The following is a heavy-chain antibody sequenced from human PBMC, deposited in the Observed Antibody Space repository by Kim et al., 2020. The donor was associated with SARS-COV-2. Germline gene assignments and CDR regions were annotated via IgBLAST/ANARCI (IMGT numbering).Heavy chain of an antibody. D-gene: IGHD2-2*01. CDR2: IYSGGST. V-gene: IGHV3-53*04. J-gene: IGHJ6*02. CDR3: ARDRGYCSSTSCPRIAARQGLGPPYYYGMDV. Sequence: GGSLRLSCAASGFTVSSNYMSWVRQAPGKGLEWVSVIYSGGSTYYADSVKGRFTISRHNSKNTLYLQMNSLRAEDTAVYYCARDRGYCSSTSCPRIAARQGLGPPYYYGMDVWGQGTTVTVSS. CDR1: GFTVSSNY.